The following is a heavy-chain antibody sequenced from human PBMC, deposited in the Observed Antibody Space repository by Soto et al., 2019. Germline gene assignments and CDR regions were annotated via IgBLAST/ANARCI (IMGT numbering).Heavy chain of an antibody. J-gene: IGHJ5*02. D-gene: IGHD6-19*01. V-gene: IGHV4-59*01. CDR3: ARVPVAGPGWFDT. CDR2: T. Sequence: TNYTPSLKSRVTISVNTSKNQFSLKLSSVTAADTAVYYCARVPVAGPGWFDTSGQGTLVTVSS.